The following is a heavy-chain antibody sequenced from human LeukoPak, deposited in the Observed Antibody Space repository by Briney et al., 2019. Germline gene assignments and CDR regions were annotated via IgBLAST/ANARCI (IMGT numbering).Heavy chain of an antibody. Sequence: ASVKVSCKASGYTFTSYDINWVRQATGQGLEWMGWMNPNSGNTGYAQKFQGRVTMTRNTSISTAYMEPSSLRSEDTAVYYCARAKDYGDHNYYYGMDVWGKGTTVTVSS. V-gene: IGHV1-8*01. D-gene: IGHD4-17*01. CDR3: ARAKDYGDHNYYYGMDV. J-gene: IGHJ6*04. CDR2: MNPNSGNT. CDR1: GYTFTSYD.